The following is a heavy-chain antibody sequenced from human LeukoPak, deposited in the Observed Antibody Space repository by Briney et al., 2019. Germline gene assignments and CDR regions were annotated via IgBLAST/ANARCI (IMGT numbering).Heavy chain of an antibody. V-gene: IGHV1-8*03. CDR3: ARRDGYNYVDY. D-gene: IGHD5-24*01. Sequence: ASVKDSCKASGYTFTSYDINWVRQATGQGLEWMGWMNPNSGNTGYAQKFQGRVTITRNTSISTAYMELSSLRSEDTAVYYCARRDGYNYVDYWGQGTLVTVSS. CDR2: MNPNSGNT. J-gene: IGHJ4*02. CDR1: GYTFTSYD.